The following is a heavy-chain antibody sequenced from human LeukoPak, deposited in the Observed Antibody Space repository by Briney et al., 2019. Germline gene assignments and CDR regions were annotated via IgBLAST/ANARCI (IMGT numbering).Heavy chain of an antibody. D-gene: IGHD6-25*01. Sequence: SETLSLTCAVSGYSISSGYYWGWIRPPPGKGLEWIGSIYHSGSTYYNPSLKSRVTISVDTSKNQFSLKLSSVTAADTAVYYCARERYAASYNWFDPWGQGTLVTVSS. CDR2: IYHSGST. CDR1: GYSISSGYY. J-gene: IGHJ5*02. V-gene: IGHV4-38-2*02. CDR3: ARERYAASYNWFDP.